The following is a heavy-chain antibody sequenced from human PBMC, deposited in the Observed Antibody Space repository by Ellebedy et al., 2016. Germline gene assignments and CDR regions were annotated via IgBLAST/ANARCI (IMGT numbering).Heavy chain of an antibody. J-gene: IGHJ4*02. CDR1: GFTFSSYA. CDR3: AGDTINGYYFDY. Sequence: GESLKISCAASGFTFSSYAMHWVRQAPGKGLEWVAVISYDGSNKYYADSVKGRFTISRDNSKNTLYLQMNSLRAEDTAVYYCAGDTINGYYFDYWGQGTLVTVSS. V-gene: IGHV3-30-3*01. CDR2: ISYDGSNK. D-gene: IGHD5-24*01.